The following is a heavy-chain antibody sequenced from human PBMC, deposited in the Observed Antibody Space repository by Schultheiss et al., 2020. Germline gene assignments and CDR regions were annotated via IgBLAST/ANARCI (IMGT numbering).Heavy chain of an antibody. V-gene: IGHV3-11*04. CDR3: ARDSGITIFGVVSDYGMDV. D-gene: IGHD3-3*01. J-gene: IGHJ6*02. CDR1: GFTFSDYY. CDR2: ISSSGSTI. Sequence: LKISCAASGFTFSDYYMSWIRQAPGKGLEWVSYISSSGSTIYYADSVKGRFTISRDNAKNSLYLQMNSLRAEDTAVYYCARDSGITIFGVVSDYGMDVWGQGTLVTVSS.